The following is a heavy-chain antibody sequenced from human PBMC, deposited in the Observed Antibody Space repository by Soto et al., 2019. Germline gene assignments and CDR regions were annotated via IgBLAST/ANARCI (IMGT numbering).Heavy chain of an antibody. CDR1: GFTFSSYS. J-gene: IGHJ5*02. Sequence: GGSLRLSCAASGFTFSSYSMNWVRQAPGKGLEWVSSISSSSSYIYYADSVKGRFTISRDNAKNSLYLQMNSLRAEDTAVYYCAKAVAGTSWFDPWGQGTLVTVSS. CDR2: ISSSSSYI. CDR3: AKAVAGTSWFDP. D-gene: IGHD6-19*01. V-gene: IGHV3-21*01.